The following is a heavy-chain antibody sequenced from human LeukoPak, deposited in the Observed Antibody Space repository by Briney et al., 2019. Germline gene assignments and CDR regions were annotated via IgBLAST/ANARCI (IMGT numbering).Heavy chain of an antibody. Sequence: PGGSLRLSCAASGFTFSSYAMSWVRQAPGKGVEWVSIISGSGDSTYYADSVKGRFTISRDNSKNTLYLQMNSLRAEDTAVYYCAKLDGSSWLYYFDYWGQGTLVTVSS. D-gene: IGHD6-13*01. CDR2: ISGSGDST. V-gene: IGHV3-23*01. CDR3: AKLDGSSWLYYFDY. CDR1: GFTFSSYA. J-gene: IGHJ4*02.